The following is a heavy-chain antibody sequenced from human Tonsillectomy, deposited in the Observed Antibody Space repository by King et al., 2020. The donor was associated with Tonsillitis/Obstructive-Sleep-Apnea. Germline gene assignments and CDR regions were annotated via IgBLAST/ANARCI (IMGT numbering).Heavy chain of an antibody. CDR2: INPNSGGT. CDR1: GYTFTGYY. D-gene: IGHD2-2*01. J-gene: IGHJ3*02. V-gene: IGHV1-2*02. CDR3: ARDGRAGYCSSTSCDGDAFDI. Sequence: QLVQSGAEVKKPGASVKVSCKASGYTFTGYYMHWVRQAPGQGLEWMGWINPNSGGTNYAQKFQGRVTMTRDTSISTAYMELSRLRSDVTAVYYCARDGRAGYCSSTSCDGDAFDIWGQGTMVTVSS.